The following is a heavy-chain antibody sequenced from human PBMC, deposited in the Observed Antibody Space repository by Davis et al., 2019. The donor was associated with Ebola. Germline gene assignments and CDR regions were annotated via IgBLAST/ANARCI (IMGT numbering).Heavy chain of an antibody. D-gene: IGHD2-2*01. J-gene: IGHJ6*02. Sequence: MPGGSLRLSCAVYGGSFSGYYWSWIRQLPGKGLEWIGEINHSGSTNYNPSLKSRVTISVDTSKNQFSLKLSSVTAADTAVYYCAREDSVVSRGMDVWGQGTTVTVSS. CDR1: GGSFSGYY. CDR2: INHSGST. CDR3: AREDSVVSRGMDV. V-gene: IGHV4-34*01.